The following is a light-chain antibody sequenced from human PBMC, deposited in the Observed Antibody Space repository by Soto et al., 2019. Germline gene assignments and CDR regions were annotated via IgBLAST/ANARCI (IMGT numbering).Light chain of an antibody. J-gene: IGKJ3*01. CDR1: QTVGSY. V-gene: IGKV3-11*01. Sequence: EIVLTQSPATLSLSPGERATLSCRASQTVGSYLAWYQQKPGQAPRLLIYDTSNRATGIPVRFSGSGSGTDFTLTISSLEPEDFDVYYCQRRSNGPLFAFGPGTKVDIK. CDR2: DTS. CDR3: QRRSNGPLFA.